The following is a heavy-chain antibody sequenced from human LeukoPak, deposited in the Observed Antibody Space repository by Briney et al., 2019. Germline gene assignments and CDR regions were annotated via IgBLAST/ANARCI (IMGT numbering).Heavy chain of an antibody. CDR1: GYTLTGYY. J-gene: IGHJ6*03. V-gene: IGHV1-2*02. CDR2: INPNSGGT. Sequence: VASVKVSCKASGYTLTGYYMHWVRQAPGQGLEWMGWINPNSGGTNYAQKFQGRVTMTRDTSISTAYMELSRLRSDDTAVYYCARDSGYSSSWYYHGSNYMDVWGKGTTVTISS. CDR3: ARDSGYSSSWYYHGSNYMDV. D-gene: IGHD6-13*01.